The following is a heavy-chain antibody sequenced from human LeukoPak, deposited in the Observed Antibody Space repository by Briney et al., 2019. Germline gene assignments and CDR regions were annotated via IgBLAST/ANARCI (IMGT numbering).Heavy chain of an antibody. D-gene: IGHD1-26*01. CDR2: INPKSGAT. V-gene: IGHV1-2*02. CDR1: GYTFTGYD. CDR3: ARDIRGSYDY. Sequence: ASVKVSCTASGYTFTGYDIHWVRQAPGQGLEWMGRINPKSGATSYAQKFQGRVTMTRDTSISTAYMELSGLTSDDTAAYSCARDIRGSYDYWGQGTVVTVSS. J-gene: IGHJ4*02.